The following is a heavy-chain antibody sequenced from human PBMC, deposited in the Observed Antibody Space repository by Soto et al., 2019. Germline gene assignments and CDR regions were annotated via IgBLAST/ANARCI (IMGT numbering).Heavy chain of an antibody. CDR3: ATSLSGFYDNY. V-gene: IGHV3-48*03. J-gene: IGHJ4*02. CDR2: ISSSGSPT. Sequence: GGSLRLSCAASRFTFDTYDMMWVRQPPGRGLEWLSYISSSGSPTFYADSVRGRFTISRDNAKNSLYLHMNSLRAEDTAVYYCATSLSGFYDNYWGQGTLVTVSS. D-gene: IGHD3-22*01. CDR1: RFTFDTYD.